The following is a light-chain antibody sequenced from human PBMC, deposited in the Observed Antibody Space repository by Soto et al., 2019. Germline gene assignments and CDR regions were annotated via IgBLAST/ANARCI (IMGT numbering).Light chain of an antibody. J-gene: IGKJ4*01. V-gene: IGKV3-15*01. CDR2: GAS. Sequence: EIVMTQSPATLSVSPGERATLSCRASQRVSSNLAWYQQKPGQAPRLLIYGASTRATDIPARFSGSGSGTEFTLTISSLQSEDFAVYYCQQYSNWPRTFGGGTKVEIK. CDR1: QRVSSN. CDR3: QQYSNWPRT.